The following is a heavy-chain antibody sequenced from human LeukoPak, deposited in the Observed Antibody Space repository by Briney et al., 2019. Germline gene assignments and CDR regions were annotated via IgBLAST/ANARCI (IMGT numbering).Heavy chain of an antibody. CDR1: GGSFSGYY. CDR2: IYYSGST. J-gene: IGHJ6*03. Sequence: SETLSLTCAVYGGSFSGYYWSWIRQPPGKGLEWIGYIYYSGSTNYNPSLKSRVTISVDTSKNQFSLKLSSVTAADTAVYYCARAAAGLFPHYYYYYMDVWGKGTTVTVSS. D-gene: IGHD6-13*01. CDR3: ARAAAGLFPHYYYYYMDV. V-gene: IGHV4-59*01.